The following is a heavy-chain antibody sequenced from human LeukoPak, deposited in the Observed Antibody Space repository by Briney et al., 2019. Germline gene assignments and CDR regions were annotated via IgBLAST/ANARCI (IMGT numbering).Heavy chain of an antibody. CDR1: GGTFSSYA. J-gene: IGHJ5*02. D-gene: IGHD4-17*01. V-gene: IGHV1-69*05. Sequence: VSSVKVSCKASGGTFSSYAISWVRQAPGQGLEWMGGIIPIFGTANYAQKFQGRVTITTDESTSTAYMELSSLRSEDTAVYYCARYPDYGDYWFDPWGQGTLVTVSS. CDR2: IIPIFGTA. CDR3: ARYPDYGDYWFDP.